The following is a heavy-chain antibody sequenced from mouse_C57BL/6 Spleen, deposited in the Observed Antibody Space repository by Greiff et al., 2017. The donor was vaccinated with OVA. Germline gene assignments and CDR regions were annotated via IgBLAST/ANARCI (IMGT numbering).Heavy chain of an antibody. CDR2: IDPSDSET. CDR1: GYTFTSYW. D-gene: IGHD1-1*01. V-gene: IGHV1-52*01. Sequence: QVQLKQPGAELVRPGSSVKLSCKASGYTFTSYWMHWVKQRPIQGLEWIGNIDPSDSETHYNQKFKDKATLTVDKSTSTAYMQLSSLTSEDTAVYYCASESYYVKFDYWGQGTTLTVSS. J-gene: IGHJ2*01. CDR3: ASESYYVKFDY.